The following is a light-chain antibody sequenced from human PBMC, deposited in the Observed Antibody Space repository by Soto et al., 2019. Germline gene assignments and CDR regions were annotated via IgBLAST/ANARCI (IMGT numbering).Light chain of an antibody. CDR1: QRVRRSY. CDR3: QHHGSSSHWT. Sequence: EIVLTQSPGTLSLSPGEGATLSWRASQRVRRSYLAWYQQNPGQAPGLLIYGASSRDTGIPDRSRGSGTGTDFTLTISRLEPEDFAVYYCQHHGSSSHWTVGQGTKVDIK. J-gene: IGKJ1*01. V-gene: IGKV3-20*01. CDR2: GAS.